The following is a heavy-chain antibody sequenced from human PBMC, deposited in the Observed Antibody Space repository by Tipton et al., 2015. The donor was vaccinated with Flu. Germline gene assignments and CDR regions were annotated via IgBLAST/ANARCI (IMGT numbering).Heavy chain of an antibody. CDR2: VRTKSSDYET. Sequence: GSLRLSCAASGFTFSASAMHWVRQASGKGLQWLGRVRTKSSDYETAYAASIEGRFTISRDDSKDMAYLQMHTLTPEDTAVYYCCRHLGSSIDSWGQGTLVTVSS. J-gene: IGHJ4*02. V-gene: IGHV3-73*01. CDR1: GFTFSASA. CDR3: CRHLGSSIDS. D-gene: IGHD6-13*01.